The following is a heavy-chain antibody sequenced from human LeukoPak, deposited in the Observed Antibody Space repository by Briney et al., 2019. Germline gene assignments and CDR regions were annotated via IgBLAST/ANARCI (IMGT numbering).Heavy chain of an antibody. J-gene: IGHJ3*02. V-gene: IGHV4-30-4*08. D-gene: IGHD6-19*01. CDR2: IYYSGST. CDR1: GGSISSGDYY. CDR3: ARDSSGLGAFDI. Sequence: SGTLSLTCTVSGGSISSGDYYWSWIRQPPGKGLEWIGYIYYSGSTYYNPSLKSRVTISVDTSKNQFSLKLSSVTAADTAVYYCARDSSGLGAFDIWGQGTMVTVSS.